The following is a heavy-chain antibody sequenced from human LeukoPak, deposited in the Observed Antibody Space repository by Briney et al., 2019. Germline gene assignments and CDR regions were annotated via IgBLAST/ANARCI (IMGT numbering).Heavy chain of an antibody. CDR2: IYTSGST. CDR1: GGSISSYY. Sequence: SETLSLTCIVSGGSISSYYWSWIRQPAGKGLEWIGRIYTSGSTNYNPSLKSRVTISVDTSKNQFSLKLSSVTAADTAVYYCARGNSYGYDFDYWGQGTLVTVSS. CDR3: ARGNSYGYDFDY. V-gene: IGHV4-4*07. J-gene: IGHJ4*02. D-gene: IGHD5-18*01.